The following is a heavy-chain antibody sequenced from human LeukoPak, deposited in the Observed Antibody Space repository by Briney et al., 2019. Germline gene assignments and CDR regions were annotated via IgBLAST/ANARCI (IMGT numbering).Heavy chain of an antibody. CDR3: ARDSMASFDY. CDR2: IKKDGSEK. CDR1: GFTFCDYW. D-gene: IGHD5-24*01. Sequence: GGSLRLSCAASGFTFCDYWMAWVRQAPGKGPEWVAKIKKDGSEKYFVDSVKGRFTISRDNAEKSLYLRMHSLRAEDTAVYHCARDSMASFDYWGQGTLVTVSS. V-gene: IGHV3-7*01. J-gene: IGHJ4*02.